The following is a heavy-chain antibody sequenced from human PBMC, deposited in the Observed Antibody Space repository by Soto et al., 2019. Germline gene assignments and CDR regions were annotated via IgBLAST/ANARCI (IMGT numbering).Heavy chain of an antibody. CDR1: GYTFSDYG. Sequence: QVQLVQSGAEVAKPGASVKVSCKSSGYTFSDYGISWVRQAPGQGLEWMGWISAYNGDTNYAHKFQGRVTMTTDTSTSTAYLELRSLRSDGTAVYYCARTGRFLEWLSTFDYWGQGNLVTVSS. V-gene: IGHV1-18*01. D-gene: IGHD3-3*01. CDR2: ISAYNGDT. J-gene: IGHJ4*02. CDR3: ARTGRFLEWLSTFDY.